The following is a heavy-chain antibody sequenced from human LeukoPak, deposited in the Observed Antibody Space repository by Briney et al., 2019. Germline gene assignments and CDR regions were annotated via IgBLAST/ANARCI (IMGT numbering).Heavy chain of an antibody. CDR1: GYTFTSYA. J-gene: IGHJ4*02. D-gene: IGHD6-19*01. Sequence: GASVKVSCKASGYTFTSYAMHWVRQAPGQRHEWMGWINAGNGNTKYSQEFQGRVTITRDTSASTAYMELSSLRSEDMAVYYCARVVKYRSGPLTDLLPYYFDYWGQGTLVTVSS. CDR2: INAGNGNT. CDR3: ARVVKYRSGPLTDLLPYYFDY. V-gene: IGHV1-3*03.